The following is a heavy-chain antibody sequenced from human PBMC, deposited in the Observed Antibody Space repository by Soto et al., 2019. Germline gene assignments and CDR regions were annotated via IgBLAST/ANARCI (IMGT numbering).Heavy chain of an antibody. Sequence: QVQLQESGPGLVKPSETLSLTCSVSGGSISNRYWSWIRQSPGKGLEWIGYIYYNGATHYNPSLKSRLTISVDVSKQQFSLKLASVTAADSAIYYCARGLITVFGVVTVFDSWGQGALVAVSS. CDR3: ARGLITVFGVVTVFDS. J-gene: IGHJ4*02. D-gene: IGHD3-3*01. V-gene: IGHV4-59*11. CDR1: GGSISNRY. CDR2: IYYNGAT.